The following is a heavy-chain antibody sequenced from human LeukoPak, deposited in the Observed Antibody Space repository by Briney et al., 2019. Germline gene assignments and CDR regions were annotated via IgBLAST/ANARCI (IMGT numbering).Heavy chain of an antibody. J-gene: IGHJ4*02. CDR1: GFTFSSYA. CDR2: IKGSGGST. CDR3: SRSGYYAVLDS. Sequence: PGGSLRLSCAASGFTFSSYAMSWVRQAPGKGLEWVSAIKGSGGSTYYADSVKVRFTISRDNSKNTLYLQTNSLRAEDTAVSYCSRSGYYAVLDSWGQGTLVTVSS. V-gene: IGHV3-23*01. D-gene: IGHD3-3*01.